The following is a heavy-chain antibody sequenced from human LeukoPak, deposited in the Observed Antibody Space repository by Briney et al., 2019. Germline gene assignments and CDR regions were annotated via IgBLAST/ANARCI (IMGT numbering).Heavy chain of an antibody. D-gene: IGHD3-9*01. Sequence: GGSLRLSCAASGFTFSSYGVHWVRQAPGKGLEWVAVISYDGSNKYYADSVKGRFTISRDNSKNTLYLQVNSLRAEDTAVYYCTKGGVVLTILDYWGQGTLVTVSS. J-gene: IGHJ4*02. V-gene: IGHV3-30*18. CDR3: TKGGVVLTILDY. CDR1: GFTFSSYG. CDR2: ISYDGSNK.